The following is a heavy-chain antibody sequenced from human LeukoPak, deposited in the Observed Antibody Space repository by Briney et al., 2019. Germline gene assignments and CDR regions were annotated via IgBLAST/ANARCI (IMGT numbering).Heavy chain of an antibody. CDR3: ARAPRYYGSGSYGAYYFDY. Sequence: PSETLSLTCTVSGGSISSYYWSWIRQPPGKGLEWIGYIYYSGSTNYNPSLKSRVTISVDTSKNQFSLKLSSVTAADTAVYYCARAPRYYGSGSYGAYYFDYWGQGTLVTVSS. CDR1: GGSISSYY. CDR2: IYYSGST. J-gene: IGHJ4*02. D-gene: IGHD3-10*01. V-gene: IGHV4-59*01.